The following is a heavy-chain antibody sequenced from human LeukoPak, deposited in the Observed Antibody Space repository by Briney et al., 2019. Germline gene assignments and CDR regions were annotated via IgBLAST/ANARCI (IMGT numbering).Heavy chain of an antibody. Sequence: ASVTVSCKASGYTFTNYYIHWVRQAPGQGLEWMGIISARDGSTTYAPKFRGGVTMTGDTSTSTVYLELSSLRSEDTAVYYCARERDSLGGFDYWGLGTLVTVSS. CDR2: ISARDGST. J-gene: IGHJ4*02. D-gene: IGHD3-10*01. V-gene: IGHV1-46*01. CDR3: ARERDSLGGFDY. CDR1: GYTFTNYY.